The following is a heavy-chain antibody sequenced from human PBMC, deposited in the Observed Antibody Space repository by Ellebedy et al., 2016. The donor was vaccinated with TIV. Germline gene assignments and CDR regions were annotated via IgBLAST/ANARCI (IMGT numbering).Heavy chain of an antibody. J-gene: IGHJ4*02. Sequence: PGGSLRLSCAASGFAVTGYYITWVRQAPGKGLDWVSVIFTSDVTSYTDSVRGRFTIPRDTYKNTVYLQMNSLRVEDTAIYYCAVVDFCWGQGTLVTVSS. CDR1: GFAVTGYY. CDR3: AVVDFC. CDR2: IFTSDVT. V-gene: IGHV3-53*01. D-gene: IGHD2-15*01.